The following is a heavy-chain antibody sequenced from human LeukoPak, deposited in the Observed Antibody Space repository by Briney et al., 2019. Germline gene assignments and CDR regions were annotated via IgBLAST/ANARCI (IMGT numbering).Heavy chain of an antibody. CDR3: AREGRYGDYAGY. CDR1: GYTFTSNY. Sequence: ASVKVSCKASGYTFTSNYIHWVRQAPGQRLEWMGWINAGNGNTKYSQKFQGRVTITRDTSASTAYMELSSLRSEDTAVYYCAREGRYGDYAGYWGQGTLVTVSP. J-gene: IGHJ4*02. CDR2: INAGNGNT. V-gene: IGHV1-3*01. D-gene: IGHD4-17*01.